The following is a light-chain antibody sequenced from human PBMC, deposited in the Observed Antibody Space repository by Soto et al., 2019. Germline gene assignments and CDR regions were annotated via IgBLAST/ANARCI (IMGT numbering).Light chain of an antibody. CDR2: AAS. Sequence: EIVLTQSPGPLSLSPGARATLSCRASEFLSSSYLVWYQQKPGQAPRLLIYAASRRATGSPDRVSGSGSATEYTLTINTLEPEDFAVYYCQQQGTFGQGTKLEIK. V-gene: IGKV3-20*01. J-gene: IGKJ2*01. CDR3: QQQGT. CDR1: EFLSSSY.